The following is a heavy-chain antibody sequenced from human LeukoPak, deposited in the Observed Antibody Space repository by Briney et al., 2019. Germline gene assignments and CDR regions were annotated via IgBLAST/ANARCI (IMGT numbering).Heavy chain of an antibody. V-gene: IGHV1-8*03. CDR2: MNPNSGNT. CDR1: GYTFTSYD. D-gene: IGHD3-3*01. J-gene: IGHJ4*02. Sequence: GASVKVSCKASGYTFTSYDINWVRQATGQGLEWMGWMNPNSGNTGYAQKFQGRVTITRNTSISTAYMELSSLGAEDTAVYYCAKPDFWSGFGINYWGQGTLVTVSS. CDR3: AKPDFWSGFGINY.